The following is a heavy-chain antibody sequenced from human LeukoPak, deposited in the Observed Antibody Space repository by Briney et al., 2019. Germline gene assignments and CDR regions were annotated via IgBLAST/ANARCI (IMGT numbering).Heavy chain of an antibody. D-gene: IGHD6-13*01. J-gene: IGHJ5*02. CDR1: GFTFSSYS. CDR3: ARDGCCGSWEYNWFDP. V-gene: IGHV3-21*01. CDR2: ISSSSSYI. Sequence: GSLRLSCAASGFTFSSYSMNWVRQAPGKGLEWVSSISSSSSYIYYADSVKGRFTISRDNAKNSLYLQMNSLRAEDTAVYYCARDGCCGSWEYNWFDPWGQRTLVTVSS.